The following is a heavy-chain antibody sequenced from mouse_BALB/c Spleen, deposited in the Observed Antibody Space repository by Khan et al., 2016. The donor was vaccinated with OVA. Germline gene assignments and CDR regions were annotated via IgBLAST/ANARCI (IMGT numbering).Heavy chain of an antibody. D-gene: IGHD1-1*01. Sequence: EVKLLESGPGLVKPSQSLSLTCTVTGYSITTNYAWDWIRQFPGNKLEWMGYISYSASTSYNPSLKNHISIIRDTSKNQFFLQLNSVTTEDTATYYGARKNYYGYALDYWGQGTSVTVSA. CDR1: GYSITTNYA. CDR2: ISYSAST. J-gene: IGHJ4*01. CDR3: ARKNYYGYALDY. V-gene: IGHV3-2*02.